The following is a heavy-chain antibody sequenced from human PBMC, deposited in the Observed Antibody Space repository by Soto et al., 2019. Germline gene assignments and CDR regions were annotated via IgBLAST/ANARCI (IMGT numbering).Heavy chain of an antibody. CDR2: INSDGSST. CDR1: GFTFSSYW. J-gene: IGHJ6*02. D-gene: IGHD2-15*01. CDR3: ARDCSGGSCYFHSDYYYYYGMDV. Sequence: GGSLRLSCAASGFTFSSYWMHWVRQAPGKGLVWVSRINSDGSSTSYADSVKGRFTISRDNAKNTLYLQMNSLRAEDTAVYYCARDCSGGSCYFHSDYYYYYGMDVWGQGTTVTVSS. V-gene: IGHV3-74*01.